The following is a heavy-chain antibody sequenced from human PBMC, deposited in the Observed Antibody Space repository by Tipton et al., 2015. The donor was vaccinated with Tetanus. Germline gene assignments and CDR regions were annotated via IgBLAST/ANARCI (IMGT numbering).Heavy chain of an antibody. V-gene: IGHV3-21*05. CDR2: ISMASDSI. Sequence: SLRLSCAISGFPLRSYGMNWVRQATGKALEWISFISMASDSIYYADSVKGRFTISRDNAENSLFLQMNSLRAEDTALYYCARDRLVGTNHYDYWGQGTLVTFSS. CDR3: ARDRLVGTNHYDY. J-gene: IGHJ1*01. D-gene: IGHD1-1*01. CDR1: GFPLRSYG.